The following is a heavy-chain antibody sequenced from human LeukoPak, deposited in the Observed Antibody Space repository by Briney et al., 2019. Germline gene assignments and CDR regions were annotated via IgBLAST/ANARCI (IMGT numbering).Heavy chain of an antibody. Sequence: SVKVSCKASGGTFSSYAISWVRQAPGQGLEWMGGIILIFGTANYAQKFQGRVTITAGESTSTAYMELSSLRSEDTAVYYCASRPPGDYYYYYMDVWGKGTTVTVSS. CDR1: GGTFSSYA. J-gene: IGHJ6*03. CDR3: ASRPPGDYYYYYMDV. V-gene: IGHV1-69*01. D-gene: IGHD3-10*01. CDR2: IILIFGTA.